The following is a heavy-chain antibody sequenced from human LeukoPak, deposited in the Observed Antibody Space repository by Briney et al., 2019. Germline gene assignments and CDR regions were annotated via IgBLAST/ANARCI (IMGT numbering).Heavy chain of an antibody. CDR1: GFTFSTYG. Sequence: PGGSLRLSCAASGFTFSTYGMHWVRQAPGKGLEWVALIWYDGSNKYYADSVRGRFTISRDNSKNTLCLHLTSLRVEDTAVYYCARFRGRLNLGGPPYGLDVWGQGTTVTVSS. D-gene: IGHD3-16*01. V-gene: IGHV3-33*01. CDR3: ARFRGRLNLGGPPYGLDV. J-gene: IGHJ6*02. CDR2: IWYDGSNK.